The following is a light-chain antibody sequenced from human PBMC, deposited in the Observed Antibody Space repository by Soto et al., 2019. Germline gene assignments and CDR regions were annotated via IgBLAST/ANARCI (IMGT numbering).Light chain of an antibody. CDR1: RSVSSN. V-gene: IGKV3-15*01. CDR3: PQYNNWPRT. CDR2: GAS. Sequence: EIVMTQSPATLSVSPGERATLSCRASRSVSSNLAWYQQKPGQAPRLLIYGASTRATGIPARFSGSGSGTEFTLTISILQSEDFAVYYCPQYNNWPRTFGQGTKVEIK. J-gene: IGKJ1*01.